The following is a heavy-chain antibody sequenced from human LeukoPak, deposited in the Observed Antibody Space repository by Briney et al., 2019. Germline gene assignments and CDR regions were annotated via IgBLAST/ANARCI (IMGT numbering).Heavy chain of an antibody. Sequence: PGGSLRLSCAASGFIFDNFGMSWVRQAPGKGLEWVSALSATGGSAYYAASAQGRFTTSRDNSKNILYLEMNSLRVDDTAVYYCARDNSVEDTAWWFDPWGQGTLVTVSS. J-gene: IGHJ5*02. D-gene: IGHD4-23*01. CDR3: ARDNSVEDTAWWFDP. V-gene: IGHV3-23*01. CDR2: LSATGGSA. CDR1: GFIFDNFG.